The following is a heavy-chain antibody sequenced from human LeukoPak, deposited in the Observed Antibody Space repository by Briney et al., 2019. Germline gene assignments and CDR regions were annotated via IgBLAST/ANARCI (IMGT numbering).Heavy chain of an antibody. CDR1: GGSFSGYY. Sequence: SETLSLTCAVYGGSFSGYYWSWIRQPPGKGLEWIGEINHSGSTNYNPSLKSRVTISVDTSKNQFSLKLSSVTAADRAVYYCARDGVGSGSYYNVHFDYWGQGTLVTVSS. CDR2: INHSGST. D-gene: IGHD3-10*01. CDR3: ARDGVGSGSYYNVHFDY. J-gene: IGHJ4*02. V-gene: IGHV4-34*01.